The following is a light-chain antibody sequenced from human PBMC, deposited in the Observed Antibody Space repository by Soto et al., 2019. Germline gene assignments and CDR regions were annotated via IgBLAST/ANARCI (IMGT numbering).Light chain of an antibody. Sequence: QAVVTQPPSVSGAPGQRVTISCTGSSSNIGAGYDVHWYQQLPGTAPKLLIYGNSNRPSGVPDRFSGSQSGTSGSLAITGLQAEDEADYYCQSYDRSLSGWVFGGGTQLTVL. V-gene: IGLV1-40*01. CDR3: QSYDRSLSGWV. CDR2: GNS. CDR1: SSNIGAGYD. J-gene: IGLJ7*01.